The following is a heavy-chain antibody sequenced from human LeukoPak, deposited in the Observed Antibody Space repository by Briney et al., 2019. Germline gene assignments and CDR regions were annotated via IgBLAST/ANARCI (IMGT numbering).Heavy chain of an antibody. CDR3: ARGDIRWYYFDY. J-gene: IGHJ4*02. D-gene: IGHD2-15*01. Sequence: SETLSLTCTVSGGSISSYYWSWIRQPPGKGLEWIGYIYYSGSTNYNPSLKSRVTISVDTSKNQFSLKLSSVTAADTAVYYCARGDIRWYYFDYWGQGTLVTVSS. V-gene: IGHV4-59*01. CDR1: GGSISSYY. CDR2: IYYSGST.